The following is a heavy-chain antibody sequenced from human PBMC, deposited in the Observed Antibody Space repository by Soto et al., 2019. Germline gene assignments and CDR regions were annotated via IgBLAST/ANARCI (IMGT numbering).Heavy chain of an antibody. Sequence: ASVKVSCKASGYTFTSYDINWVRQATGQGLEWMGWMNPNSGNTDYAQKFQGRVTMTRNTSISTAYMELSSLRAEDTAVYYCAKPYGRGRSYGLDVWGQGTTVTVSS. V-gene: IGHV1-8*01. CDR3: AKPYGRGRSYGLDV. D-gene: IGHD2-8*01. CDR2: MNPNSGNT. CDR1: GYTFTSYD. J-gene: IGHJ6*02.